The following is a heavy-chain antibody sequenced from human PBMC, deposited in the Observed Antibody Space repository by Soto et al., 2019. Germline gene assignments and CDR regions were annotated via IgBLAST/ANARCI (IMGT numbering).Heavy chain of an antibody. V-gene: IGHV1-46*03. CDR1: GYTFTSYY. D-gene: IGHD3-16*01. CDR3: ASQYGDYIWGSLEPPTY. J-gene: IGHJ4*02. CDR2: INPSGGST. Sequence: ASVKVSCKASGYTFTSYYMHWVRQAPGQGLEWMGIINPSGGSTSYAQKFQGRVTMTRDTSTSTVYMELSSLRSEDTAVYYCASQYGDYIWGSLEPPTYWGQGTLVTVSS.